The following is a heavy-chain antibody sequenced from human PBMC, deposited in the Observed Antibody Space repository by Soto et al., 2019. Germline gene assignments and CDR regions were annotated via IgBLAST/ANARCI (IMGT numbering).Heavy chain of an antibody. V-gene: IGHV1-46*03. CDR2: INPSGGST. CDR1: GYTFTSYY. Sequence: ASVKVSCKASGYTFTSYYMHWVRPAPGQGLEWMGIINPSGGSTSYAQKFQGRVTMTRDTSTSTVYMELSSLRSEDTAVYYCARRGYCTNGVCYTAAFDIWGQGTMVTVSS. J-gene: IGHJ3*02. CDR3: ARRGYCTNGVCYTAAFDI. D-gene: IGHD2-8*01.